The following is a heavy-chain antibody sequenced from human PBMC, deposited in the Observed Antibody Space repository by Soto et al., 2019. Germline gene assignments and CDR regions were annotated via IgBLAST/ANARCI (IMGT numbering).Heavy chain of an antibody. CDR3: ARHESPPDNWFDP. Sequence: PSETLSLTCTVSGGSISSYYWSWIRQPPGKGLEWIGYIYYSGSTNYNPSLKSRVTISVDTSKNQLSLKLSSVTAADTAVYYCARHESPPDNWFDPWGQGTLVTVSS. CDR1: GGSISSYY. J-gene: IGHJ5*02. V-gene: IGHV4-59*08. CDR2: IYYSGST.